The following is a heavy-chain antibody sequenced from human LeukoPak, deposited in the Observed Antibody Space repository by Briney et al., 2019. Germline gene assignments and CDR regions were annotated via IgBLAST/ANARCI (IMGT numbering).Heavy chain of an antibody. CDR2: IYHSGST. CDR3: ASKRWLQLSDDYYYGMDV. CDR1: GGSISSSNW. J-gene: IGHJ6*02. D-gene: IGHD5-24*01. Sequence: PSETLSLTCAVSGGSISSSNWWSWVRQPPGKGLEWIGEIYHSGSTNYNPSLKSRVTISVDKSKNQFSLKLSSVTAADTAVYYCASKRWLQLSDDYYYGMDVWGQGTTVTVSS. V-gene: IGHV4-4*02.